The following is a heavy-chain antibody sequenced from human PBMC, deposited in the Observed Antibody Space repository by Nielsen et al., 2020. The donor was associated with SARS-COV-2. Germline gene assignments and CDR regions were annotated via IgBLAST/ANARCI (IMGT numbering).Heavy chain of an antibody. CDR2: ISHNGGST. V-gene: IGHV3-23*01. CDR1: GFTFSSYA. D-gene: IGHD6-19*01. Sequence: GESLKISCAASGFTFSSYAMSWVRQAPGKGLEWVSAISHNGGSTYYADSVKGRFTISRDNSKNTLYLQMNSLRAEDTAVYYCAKSGGWYEVFDYWGQGTLVTVSS. J-gene: IGHJ4*02. CDR3: AKSGGWYEVFDY.